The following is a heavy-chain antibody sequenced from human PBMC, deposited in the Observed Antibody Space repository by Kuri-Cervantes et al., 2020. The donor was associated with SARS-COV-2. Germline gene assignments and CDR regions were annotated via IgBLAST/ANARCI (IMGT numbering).Heavy chain of an antibody. D-gene: IGHD6-6*01. CDR1: GFTFSFHS. CDR2: ISSSSTYI. J-gene: IGHJ3*02. CDR3: ARVSSSSSPAFDI. Sequence: LSLTCAASGFTFSFHSMNWVRQAPGKGLEWVSSISSSSTYIYYPDSVKGRFTISRDNAKNSLYLQMNSLRAEDTAVYYCARVSSSSSPAFDIWGQGTMVTVSS. V-gene: IGHV3-21*01.